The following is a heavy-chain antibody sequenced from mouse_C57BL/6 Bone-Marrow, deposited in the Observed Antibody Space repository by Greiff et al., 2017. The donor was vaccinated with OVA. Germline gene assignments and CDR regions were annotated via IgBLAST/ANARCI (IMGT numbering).Heavy chain of an antibody. V-gene: IGHV5-9-1*02. Sequence: EVNVVESGAGLVKPGGSLKLSCAASGFTFSSYAMSWVRQTPEKRLEWVAYISSGGDYIYYADTVKGRFTISRDNARNTLYLQMSSLKSEDTAMYYCTRDRNYGSSYRYFDVWGTGTTVTVSS. D-gene: IGHD1-1*01. CDR2: ISSGGDYI. CDR3: TRDRNYGSSYRYFDV. CDR1: GFTFSSYA. J-gene: IGHJ1*03.